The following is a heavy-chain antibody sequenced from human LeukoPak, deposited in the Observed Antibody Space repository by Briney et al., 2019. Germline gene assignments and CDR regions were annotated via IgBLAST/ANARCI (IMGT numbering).Heavy chain of an antibody. CDR1: GGSISSGSYY. V-gene: IGHV4-61*02. CDR3: AREKFSNVDY. J-gene: IGHJ4*02. CDR2: IYTSGST. D-gene: IGHD3-3*02. Sequence: SETLSLTCTVSGGSISSGSYYWSWIRQPAGKGLEWIGRIYTSGSTNYNPSLKSRVTISVDTSKNQFSLKLSSVTAADTAVYYCAREKFSNVDYWGQGTLVTVSS.